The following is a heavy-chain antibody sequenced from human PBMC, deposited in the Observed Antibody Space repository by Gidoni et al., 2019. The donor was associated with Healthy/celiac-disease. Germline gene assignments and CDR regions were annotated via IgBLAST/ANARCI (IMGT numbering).Heavy chain of an antibody. J-gene: IGHJ4*02. Sequence: EVQLVASGGDLVQPGGSQRLSCAASGFTFTRYSMNWVRQDPGKGLEWVSYISTSSSTIYYADSVKGRFTISRDNAKNSLYLQMNSLRDEDTAVYYCARDRNRIAAAGTGDYWGQGTLVTVSS. V-gene: IGHV3-48*02. CDR2: ISTSSSTI. CDR1: GFTFTRYS. CDR3: ARDRNRIAAAGTGDY. D-gene: IGHD6-13*01.